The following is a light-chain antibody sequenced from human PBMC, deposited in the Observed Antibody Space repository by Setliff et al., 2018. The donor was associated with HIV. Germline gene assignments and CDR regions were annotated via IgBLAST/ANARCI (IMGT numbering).Light chain of an antibody. CDR2: EDS. J-gene: IGLJ2*01. Sequence: NFMLTQPHSVSESPGKTVTISCTRSSGTVASDYVQWYQQRPGSPPTILIYEDSQRPSGVPDRFSGSIDKSSNPASLTISGLRTEDEADYYCQSYDSSNVVFGGGTKVTVL. CDR1: SGTVASDY. V-gene: IGLV6-57*01. CDR3: QSYDSSNVV.